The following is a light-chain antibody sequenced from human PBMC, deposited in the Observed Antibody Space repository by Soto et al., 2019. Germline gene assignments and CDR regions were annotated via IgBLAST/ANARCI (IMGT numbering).Light chain of an antibody. V-gene: IGKV3-15*01. CDR2: GAS. J-gene: IGKJ1*01. Sequence: EIVMTQSPATLSVSPGERATLSCRASQSVSSNLAWYQQKPGQAPRLLIYGASTRATGIPARFSGSGSGTEFTLTISSLQSEDFAVYYCQQYNNWSPGTFGQGNKVEIK. CDR1: QSVSSN. CDR3: QQYNNWSPGT.